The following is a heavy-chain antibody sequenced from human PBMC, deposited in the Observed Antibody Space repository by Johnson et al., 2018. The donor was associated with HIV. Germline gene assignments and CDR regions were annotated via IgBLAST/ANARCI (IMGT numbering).Heavy chain of an antibody. D-gene: IGHD4-17*01. CDR1: GFTFSSYA. J-gene: IGHJ3*01. V-gene: IGHV3-23*04. CDR2: ISGSGGT. CDR3: ARGDSGDYAGAFVV. Sequence: VQLVESGGGLVQPGGSLRLSCAASGFTFSSYAMSWVRQAPGKGLEWVSAISGSGGTDYADSVKGRFTVSRDISNNTIYLHINRLRADDTAVYYCARGDSGDYAGAFVVWGQGTMVTVSS.